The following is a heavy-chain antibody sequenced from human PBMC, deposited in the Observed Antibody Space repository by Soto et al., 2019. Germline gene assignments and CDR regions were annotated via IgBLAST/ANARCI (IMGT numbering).Heavy chain of an antibody. CDR2: IYYSGST. V-gene: IGHV4-31*03. J-gene: IGHJ6*02. Sequence: PSETLSLPCTVFGGSISSGGYCWSWIRQHPGKGLEWIGYIYYSGSTYYNPSLKSRVTISVDTSKNQFSLKLSSVTAADTAVYYCARDNPPLAGWYYYGMDVWVQGTTVTVSS. CDR3: ARDNPPLAGWYYYGMDV. CDR1: GGSISSGGYC. D-gene: IGHD6-19*01.